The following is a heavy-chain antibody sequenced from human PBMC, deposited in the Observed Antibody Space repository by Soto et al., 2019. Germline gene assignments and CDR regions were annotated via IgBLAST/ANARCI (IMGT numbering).Heavy chain of an antibody. J-gene: IGHJ6*02. Sequence: SETLSLTCTVSGGSISSGDYYWSWIRQPPGKGLEWIGYIYYSGSTYYNPSLKSRVTISVDTSKNQFSLKLSSVTAADTAVYYCARDIGVIYYYGMDVWGQGTTVTVSS. D-gene: IGHD2-21*01. CDR1: GGSISSGDYY. CDR2: IYYSGST. V-gene: IGHV4-30-4*02. CDR3: ARDIGVIYYYGMDV.